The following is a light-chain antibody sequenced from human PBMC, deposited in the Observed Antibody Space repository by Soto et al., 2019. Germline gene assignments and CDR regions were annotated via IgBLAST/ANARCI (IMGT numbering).Light chain of an antibody. CDR2: GNS. Sequence: QSVLTQPPSVSGAPGQRVTISCTGSSPNIGAGYDVHWYQQLPGTAPKLLIYGNSNRPSGVPDRFSGSKSGTSASLAITGLQAEGEADYYCQSYDSSLSGSVFGGGTKVTVL. CDR1: SPNIGAGYD. CDR3: QSYDSSLSGSV. V-gene: IGLV1-40*01. J-gene: IGLJ3*02.